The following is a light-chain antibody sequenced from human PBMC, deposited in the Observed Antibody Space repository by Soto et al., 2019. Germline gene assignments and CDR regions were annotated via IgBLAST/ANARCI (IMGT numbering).Light chain of an antibody. Sequence: QSALTQPPSASGSPGQSVTISCSGTSSDVGGYGYVSWYQQRPGEAPKLMIYEVTQRPSGVPDRFSGSKSGITASLTVSGLQADGEADYYCSSYAGGNTVVFGGGTKLTVL. CDR3: SSYAGGNTVV. CDR1: SSDVGGYGY. CDR2: EVT. V-gene: IGLV2-8*01. J-gene: IGLJ2*01.